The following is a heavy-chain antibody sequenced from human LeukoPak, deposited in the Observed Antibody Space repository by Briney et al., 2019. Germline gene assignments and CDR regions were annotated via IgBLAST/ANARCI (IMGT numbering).Heavy chain of an antibody. J-gene: IGHJ3*02. D-gene: IGHD3-22*01. CDR3: ARDRDPGYNDSSGYRRVNAFDI. Sequence: GGSLRLSCAASGFTFSSYSMNWVRQAPGEGLEWVSSISRSRSYIYYADSVKGRFTISRDNAKNSLYLQMNSLRAEDTAVYYCARDRDPGYNDSSGYRRVNAFDIWGQGTMVTVSS. V-gene: IGHV3-21*01. CDR2: ISRSRSYI. CDR1: GFTFSSYS.